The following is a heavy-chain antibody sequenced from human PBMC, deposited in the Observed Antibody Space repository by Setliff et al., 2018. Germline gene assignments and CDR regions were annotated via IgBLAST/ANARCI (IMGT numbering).Heavy chain of an antibody. D-gene: IGHD1-26*01. J-gene: IGHJ3*02. V-gene: IGHV4-4*02. CDR1: GYSISSGYYW. CDR3: ARGGDSGSYFLANHDAFDI. CDR2: IYHSGTT. Sequence: SETLSLTCAVSGYSISSGYYWWTWVRQSPGKGLEWIGEIYHSGTTNYNPSLKSRVTISVDTSKNQFSLKLSPVTAADTAVYYCARGGDSGSYFLANHDAFDIWGQGTMVTVSS.